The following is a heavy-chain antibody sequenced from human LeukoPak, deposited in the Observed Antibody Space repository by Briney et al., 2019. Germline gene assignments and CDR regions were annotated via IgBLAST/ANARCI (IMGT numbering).Heavy chain of an antibody. V-gene: IGHV3-23*01. CDR3: AKDQNYESSGYYGGFDY. D-gene: IGHD3-22*01. CDR1: GFSFSSHV. CDR2: ISGSGGDT. Sequence: GGSLRLSCAASGFSFSSHVMHWVRQTPGKGLEWVSGISGSGGDTYYADSVKGRFTISRDNSKNTLNLQMNSLRAEDTALYYCAKDQNYESSGYYGGFDYWGQGTLVTVSS. J-gene: IGHJ4*02.